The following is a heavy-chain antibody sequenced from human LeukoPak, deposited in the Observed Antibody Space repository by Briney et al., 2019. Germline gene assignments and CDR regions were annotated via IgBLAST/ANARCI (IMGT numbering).Heavy chain of an antibody. CDR2: IYYSGST. J-gene: IGHJ4*02. CDR3: ARIEEAVDYILDY. CDR1: GGSISSYY. D-gene: IGHD4-11*01. V-gene: IGHV4-59*01. Sequence: PSETLSLTCTVSGGSISSYYWSWIRQPPGKGLEWIGYIYYSGSTNYNPSLKSRVTISVDTSKNQFSLKLSSVTAADTAVYYCARIEEAVDYILDYWGQGTLVTVSS.